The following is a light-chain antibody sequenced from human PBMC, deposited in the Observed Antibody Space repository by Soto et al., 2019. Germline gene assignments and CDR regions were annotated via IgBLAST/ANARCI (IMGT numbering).Light chain of an antibody. V-gene: IGLV2-14*03. CDR2: DVS. CDR1: SSDVGGYTN. CDR3: SSYTTSSTLYV. Sequence: QSVLTQPASVSGSPGQWIAIFCTGTSSDVGGYTNVSWYQQHPGKAPKLIIYDVSNRPSGVSNRFSGSKSGNTASLTISGLQAEDEADYYCSSYTTSSTLYVFGSGTKVTVL. J-gene: IGLJ1*01.